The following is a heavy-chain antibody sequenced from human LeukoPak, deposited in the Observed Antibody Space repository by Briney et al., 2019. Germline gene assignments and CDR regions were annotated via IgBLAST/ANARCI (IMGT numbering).Heavy chain of an antibody. J-gene: IGHJ3*02. CDR1: GFTFSSYW. CDR3: AKATDYDFWSGYYTGGINDAFDI. CDR2: ISGSGGST. D-gene: IGHD3-3*01. V-gene: IGHV3-23*01. Sequence: GGSLRLSCAASGFTFSSYWMSWVRQAPGKGLEWVSAISGSGGSTYYADSVKGRFTISRDNSKNTLYLQMNSLRAEDTAVYYCAKATDYDFWSGYYTGGINDAFDIWGQGTMVTVSS.